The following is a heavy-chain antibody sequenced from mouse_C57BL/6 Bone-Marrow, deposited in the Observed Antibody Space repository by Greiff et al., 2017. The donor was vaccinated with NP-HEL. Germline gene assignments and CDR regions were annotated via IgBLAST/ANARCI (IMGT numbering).Heavy chain of an antibody. D-gene: IGHD2-4*01. J-gene: IGHJ3*01. Sequence: QVQLQQPGAELVMPGASVKLSCKASGYTFTSYWMHWVKQRPGQGLEWIGEIDPSDSYTNYNQKFKGKSTLTVDKSSSTAYMQLSSLTSEDSAVYSCARLNDYVFAYWGQGTLVTVSA. CDR3: ARLNDYVFAY. CDR1: GYTFTSYW. V-gene: IGHV1-69*01. CDR2: IDPSDSYT.